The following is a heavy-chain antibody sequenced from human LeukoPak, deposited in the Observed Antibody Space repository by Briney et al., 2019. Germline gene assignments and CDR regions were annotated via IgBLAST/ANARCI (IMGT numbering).Heavy chain of an antibody. V-gene: IGHV3-48*01. D-gene: IGHD3-3*01. CDR2: ISSSGSTT. CDR3: ARGSVRITIFGVPY. Sequence: GGSLRLSCAASGFTFSSYAMNWVRQAPGKGLEWVSDISSSGSTTNYADSVKGRFTISRDNAKNSLYLQMNTLRPEDTAVYYCARGSVRITIFGVPYWGQGTLVTVSS. J-gene: IGHJ4*02. CDR1: GFTFSSYA.